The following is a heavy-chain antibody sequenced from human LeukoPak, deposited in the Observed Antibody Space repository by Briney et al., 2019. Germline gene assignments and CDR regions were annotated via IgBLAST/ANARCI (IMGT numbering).Heavy chain of an antibody. Sequence: KPSETLSLTCTVSGGSISSYYWSWIRQPPGKGLEWIGYIYYSGSTNYNPSLKSRGTISVDTSKNQFSLKLSSVTAADTAVYYCARLGRDYDILTGYYHPPLWGQGTLVTVSS. D-gene: IGHD3-9*01. V-gene: IGHV4-59*08. CDR1: GGSISSYY. J-gene: IGHJ4*02. CDR2: IYYSGST. CDR3: ARLGRDYDILTGYYHPPL.